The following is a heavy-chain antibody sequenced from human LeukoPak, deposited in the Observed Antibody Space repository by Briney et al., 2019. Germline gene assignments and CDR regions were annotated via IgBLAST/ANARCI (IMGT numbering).Heavy chain of an antibody. Sequence: GGSLRLSYAASGFTFSSYGMHWVRQAPGKGLEWVAFIRYDGSNKYYADSVKGRFTISRDNSKNTLYLQMNSLRAEDTAVYYCAKEYSSSSGYFQHWGQGTLVTVSS. J-gene: IGHJ1*01. V-gene: IGHV3-30*02. CDR2: IRYDGSNK. D-gene: IGHD6-6*01. CDR1: GFTFSSYG. CDR3: AKEYSSSSGYFQH.